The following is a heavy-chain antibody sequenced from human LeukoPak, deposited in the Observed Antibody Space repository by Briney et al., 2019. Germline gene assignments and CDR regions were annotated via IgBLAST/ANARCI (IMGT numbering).Heavy chain of an antibody. D-gene: IGHD3-9*01. V-gene: IGHV3-7*01. Sequence: GGSLRLSCAASGFTFNSYWMSWVRQAPGKGLEWVANIKQDGSEKYYVDSVKGRFTISRDNAKNSLYLQMNSLRAEDTAVYYCARHYDILTGAPSYYYGMDVWGQGTTVTVSS. J-gene: IGHJ6*02. CDR1: GFTFNSYW. CDR3: ARHYDILTGAPSYYYGMDV. CDR2: IKQDGSEK.